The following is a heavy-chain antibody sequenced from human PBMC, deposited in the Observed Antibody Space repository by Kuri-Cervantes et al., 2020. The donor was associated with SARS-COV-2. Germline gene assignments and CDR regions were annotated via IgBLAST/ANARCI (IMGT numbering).Heavy chain of an antibody. Sequence: GESLKISCEASGFTFSDYYKSWSRQAPGKGLEWIAYISSSGSYSQSANSVEGRFTVSRDNAKNSLYLQMNSLRVEDTALYYCAIDLARMTTSAWWGLDTWGQGTLVTVSS. D-gene: IGHD4-11*01. CDR3: AIDLARMTTSAWWGLDT. V-gene: IGHV3-11*06. J-gene: IGHJ5*02. CDR1: GFTFSDYY. CDR2: ISSSGSYS.